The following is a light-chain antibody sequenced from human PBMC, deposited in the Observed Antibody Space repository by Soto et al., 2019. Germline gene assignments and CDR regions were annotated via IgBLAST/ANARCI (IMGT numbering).Light chain of an antibody. CDR3: QQSYNGPFT. V-gene: IGKV1-39*01. CDR1: QSISRY. CDR2: SAS. J-gene: IGKJ3*01. Sequence: DIQMAQSPSSLSASVGDRGTVTFRAWQSISRYLNWYQQRPGKAPNLLIYSASSLQTGVPSRFSGSGSGTDFTLTITNLQPEDFATYYCQQSYNGPFTFGPGTKVDI.